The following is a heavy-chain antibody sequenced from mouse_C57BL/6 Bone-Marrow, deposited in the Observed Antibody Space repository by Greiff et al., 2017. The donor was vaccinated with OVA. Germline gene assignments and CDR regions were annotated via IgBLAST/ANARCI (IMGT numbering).Heavy chain of an antibody. CDR3: ARKGYYYGSSYRDAMDY. Sequence: VQLQQSGAELVRPGASVKLSCKASGYTFTSYGISWVKQRTGQGLEWIGEIYPRSGNTYYNEKFKGKATLTADKSSSTAYMELRSLTSEDSAVYFCARKGYYYGSSYRDAMDYWGQGTSVTVSS. CDR2: IYPRSGNT. CDR1: GYTFTSYG. J-gene: IGHJ4*01. D-gene: IGHD1-1*01. V-gene: IGHV1-81*01.